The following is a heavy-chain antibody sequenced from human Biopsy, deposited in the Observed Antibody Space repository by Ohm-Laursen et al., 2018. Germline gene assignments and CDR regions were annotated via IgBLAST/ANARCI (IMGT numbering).Heavy chain of an antibody. Sequence: ASVKVSCKPSGNTFATYHIHWVRQAPGQGLEWMGVISPSGATTSFSQKFQGRITMTRDTSTGTVYMDLSSLGSEDTAAYYCARAVRNQLVSEYWGQGTLVTVSS. V-gene: IGHV1-46*01. J-gene: IGHJ4*02. CDR1: GNTFATYH. D-gene: IGHD1-1*01. CDR2: ISPSGATT. CDR3: ARAVRNQLVSEY.